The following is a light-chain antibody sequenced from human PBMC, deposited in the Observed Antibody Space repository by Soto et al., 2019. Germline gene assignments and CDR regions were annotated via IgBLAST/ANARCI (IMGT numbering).Light chain of an antibody. V-gene: IGKV3-15*01. CDR3: QQYNSWHLT. Sequence: EIVMTQSPATLSVSPGERATLSCRASQSVSNNLAWYQQKPGQAPRLLIYGASTRATGIPARFSGSGSGTEFTLTISSLQSEDFAVYYCQQYNSWHLTFGGGTKVEIK. J-gene: IGKJ4*01. CDR2: GAS. CDR1: QSVSNN.